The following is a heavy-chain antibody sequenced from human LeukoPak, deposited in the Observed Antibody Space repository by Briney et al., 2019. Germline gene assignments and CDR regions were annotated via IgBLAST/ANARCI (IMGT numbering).Heavy chain of an antibody. V-gene: IGHV3-53*01. J-gene: IGHJ3*01. CDR3: YVIHLGDAFDL. D-gene: IGHD3-16*01. CDR1: GFVVSRNY. CDR2: ITSKYVT. Sequence: GGSLRLSCAASGFVVSRNYMAWVRQAPGKKLEWVSAITSKYVTYYADSVKGRFVISRDNSKNTMYLQMNGLRAEDTAMYYCYVIHLGDAFDLWGHGTMVTASS.